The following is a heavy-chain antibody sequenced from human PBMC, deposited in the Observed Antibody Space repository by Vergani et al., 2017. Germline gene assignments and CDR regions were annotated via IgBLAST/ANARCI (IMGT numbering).Heavy chain of an antibody. Sequence: QVQLVESGGGVVQPGRSLRLSCAASGFTFSSYGMHWVRQAPGKGLEWVAVISYDGSNKYYADSVKGRFTISRDNSKNTLYLQMNSLRAEDTAVYYCAKDKIGHGYSSSWFDYWGQGTLVTVSS. V-gene: IGHV3-30*18. D-gene: IGHD6-13*01. CDR2: ISYDGSNK. J-gene: IGHJ4*02. CDR3: AKDKIGHGYSSSWFDY. CDR1: GFTFSSYG.